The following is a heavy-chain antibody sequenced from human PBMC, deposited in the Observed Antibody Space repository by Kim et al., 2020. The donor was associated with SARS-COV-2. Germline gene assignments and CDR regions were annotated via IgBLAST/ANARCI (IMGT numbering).Heavy chain of an antibody. CDR2: IYYSGST. V-gene: IGHV4-59*13. Sequence: SETLSLTCTVSGGSISSYYWNWIRQPPGKGLEWIGYIYYSGSTNYNPSLKSRVTISVDTSKNQFSLKLSSVTAADTAVYYCARAMDYGDYFDYWGRGTLVTVSS. CDR3: ARAMDYGDYFDY. CDR1: GGSISSYY. J-gene: IGHJ4*02. D-gene: IGHD4-17*01.